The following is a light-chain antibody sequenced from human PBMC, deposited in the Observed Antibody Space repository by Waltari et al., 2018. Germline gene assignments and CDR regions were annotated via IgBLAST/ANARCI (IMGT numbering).Light chain of an antibody. CDR3: SSFTTRSTYA. CDR2: EVI. CDR1: SRDVGDFDS. V-gene: IGLV2-14*01. J-gene: IGLJ1*01. Sequence: QSALTQPASVSGSPGQSITIACTGTSRDVGDFDSVSWYQQHPGKAPQLIIYEVIRRPSGISDRFSGSKSDNTASLTIFDLQPEDEADYYCSSFTTRSTYAFGAGTKVTVL.